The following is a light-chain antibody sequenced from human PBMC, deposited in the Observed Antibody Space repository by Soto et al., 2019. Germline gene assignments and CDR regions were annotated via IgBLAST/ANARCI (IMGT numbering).Light chain of an antibody. Sequence: EIVLTQSPGTLSLSPGERATLSCRASQSLSSNYLAWYQQRPGQSPRLLVYGASSRATGIPDRFSGSGFGTDFAFTIIRLEPEDSAVYYCHQYDNATFTFGPGTRVVIK. CDR3: HQYDNATFT. CDR1: QSLSSNY. J-gene: IGKJ3*01. CDR2: GAS. V-gene: IGKV3-20*01.